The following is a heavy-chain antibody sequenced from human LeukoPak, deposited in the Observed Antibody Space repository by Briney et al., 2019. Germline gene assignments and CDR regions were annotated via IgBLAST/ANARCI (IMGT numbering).Heavy chain of an antibody. CDR1: GGSISSGYY. CDR3: AREGPTSFSDY. D-gene: IGHD1-1*01. V-gene: IGHV4-38-2*02. CDR2: IYHSGST. J-gene: IGHJ4*02. Sequence: SETLSLTCTVSGGSISSGYYWGWIRQPPGKGLEWIGSIYHSGSTYYNPSLKSRVTISVDTSKNQFSLKLSSVTAADTAVYYCAREGPTSFSDYWGQGTLVTVSS.